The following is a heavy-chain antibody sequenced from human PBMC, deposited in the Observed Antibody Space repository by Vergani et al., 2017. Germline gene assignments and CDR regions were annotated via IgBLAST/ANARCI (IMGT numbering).Heavy chain of an antibody. CDR3: VRVKGSNWNDHLYDI. CDR1: GFTFIMHA. Sequence: EVQLVESGGGLVKPGGSLRLSCEASGFTFIMHAMSWVRQAPGKGLEWVGRIRNKANDYTTQYAASVKGRFTISRDDSKSYLYLQMNSLQTEDTALYYCVRVKGSNWNDHLYDIWGQGTLVTVSS. CDR2: IRNKANDYTT. J-gene: IGHJ3*02. D-gene: IGHD1-1*01. V-gene: IGHV3-72*01.